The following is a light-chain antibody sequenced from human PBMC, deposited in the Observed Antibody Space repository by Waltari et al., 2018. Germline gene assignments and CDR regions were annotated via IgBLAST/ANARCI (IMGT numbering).Light chain of an antibody. CDR3: QQYNSSPWT. V-gene: IGKV1-5*03. CDR1: QSISSW. J-gene: IGKJ1*01. CDR2: KAS. Sequence: DIQMTQSPSTLSASVGDRVTITCRARQSISSWLAWYQQKPGKAPKLLMYKASSLQSGVPSRFSGSGSGTEFTLTISSLQPDDFASYYCQQYNSSPWTFSQGTKVEVK.